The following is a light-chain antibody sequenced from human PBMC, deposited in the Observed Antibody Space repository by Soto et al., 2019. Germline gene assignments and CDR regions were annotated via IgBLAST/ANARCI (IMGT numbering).Light chain of an antibody. CDR3: NSSTTGTTWV. J-gene: IGLJ3*02. V-gene: IGLV2-14*01. Sequence: QSALTQPASVSGSPGQSITISCTGTTSDVGRYNYVSWHQQHPGKAPKLLIFDVSNRPSGVSDRFSGSKSGNTASLTISGLQAEDEADYYCNSSTTGTTWVFGGGTKLTVL. CDR1: TSDVGRYNY. CDR2: DVS.